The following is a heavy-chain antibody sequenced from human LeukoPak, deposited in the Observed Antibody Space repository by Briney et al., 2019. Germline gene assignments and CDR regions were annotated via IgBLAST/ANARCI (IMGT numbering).Heavy chain of an antibody. CDR3: ARMSSSWYSTSYDY. J-gene: IGHJ4*02. CDR2: MNPNSGNT. V-gene: IGHV1-8*01. D-gene: IGHD6-13*01. Sequence: ASVKVSRKASGYTFTSYDINWARQATGQGLEWMGWMNPNSGNTGYAQKFQGRVTMTRNTSISTAYMELSSLRSEDTAVYYCARMSSSWYSTSYDYWGQGTLVTVSS. CDR1: GYTFTSYD.